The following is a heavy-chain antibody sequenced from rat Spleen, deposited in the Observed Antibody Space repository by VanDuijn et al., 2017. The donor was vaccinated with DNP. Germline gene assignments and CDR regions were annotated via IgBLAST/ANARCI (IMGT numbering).Heavy chain of an antibody. CDR2: ISSEGSNT. Sequence: EVQLVESGGGLVQPGRSLKLSCAASGFTFSDYYMAWVRQAPKKGLEWVASISSEGSNTYYGDSVKGRFTISRDNAKNTLFLQMDSLRSEDTATYYCATSGYGYDGYPFAYWGHGTLVTVSS. D-gene: IGHD1-12*03. CDR3: ATSGYGYDGYPFAY. V-gene: IGHV5-22*01. CDR1: GFTFSDYY. J-gene: IGHJ3*01.